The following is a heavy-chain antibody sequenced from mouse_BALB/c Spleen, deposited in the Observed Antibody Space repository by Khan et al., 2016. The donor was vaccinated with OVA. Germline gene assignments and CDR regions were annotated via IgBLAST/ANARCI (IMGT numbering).Heavy chain of an antibody. Sequence: VRLQQSGAELVKPGASVKLSCTASGFNIKDTYLHWVKQRPEQGLEWIGRIAPANGNTQYDPKFQGKAAITSDTSSNTSYLQLNSLTSEDTAFYCCARPSDDPRDFEVCGAGTTVTVSS. CDR2: IAPANGNT. CDR3: ARPSDDPRDFEV. V-gene: IGHV14-3*02. D-gene: IGHD6-1*01. CDR1: GFNIKDTY. J-gene: IGHJ1*01.